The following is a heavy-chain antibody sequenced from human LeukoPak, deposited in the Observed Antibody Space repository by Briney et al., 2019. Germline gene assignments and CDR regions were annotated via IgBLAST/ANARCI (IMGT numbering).Heavy chain of an antibody. CDR1: GFTFSSYA. CDR3: PKDDRHVGWYGFDSSGPTDY. J-gene: IGHJ4*02. V-gene: IGHV3-23*01. CDR2: ISGSGGST. Sequence: PGGSLRLSCAASGFTFSSYAMSWVRQAPGKGLEWVSAISGSGGSTYYADSVKGRFTISRDNSKNTLYLQMNSLRAEDTAVYYCPKDDRHVGWYGFDSSGPTDYWGQGTLVTVSS. D-gene: IGHD3-22*01.